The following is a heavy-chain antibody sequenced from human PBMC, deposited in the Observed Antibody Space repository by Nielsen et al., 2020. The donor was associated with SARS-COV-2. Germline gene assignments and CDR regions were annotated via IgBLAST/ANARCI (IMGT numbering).Heavy chain of an antibody. J-gene: IGHJ5*02. V-gene: IGHV1-46*01. D-gene: IGHD3-10*01. CDR3: ASRTMVRGGWFDP. Sequence: WVRQAPGQGLEWMGIINPSGGSTNYAQKFQGRVIMTRDTSTSTVYMNLNSLRAEDTAVYYCASRTMVRGGWFDPWGQGTLVTVSS. CDR2: INPSGGST.